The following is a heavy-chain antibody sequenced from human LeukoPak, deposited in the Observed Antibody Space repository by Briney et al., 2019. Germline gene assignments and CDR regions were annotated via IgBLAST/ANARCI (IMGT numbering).Heavy chain of an antibody. CDR2: MNPNSGNT. Sequence: ASVKVSCNASGYTFTSYGINWVRQATGQGLEWMGWMNPNSGNTGYAQKFQGRVAMTRNTSISTAYMELSSLRSEDTAVYYCARGPTSIAARRPKCWFDPWGQGTLVTVSS. CDR1: GYTFTSYG. J-gene: IGHJ5*02. V-gene: IGHV1-8*01. CDR3: ARGPTSIAARRPKCWFDP. D-gene: IGHD6-6*01.